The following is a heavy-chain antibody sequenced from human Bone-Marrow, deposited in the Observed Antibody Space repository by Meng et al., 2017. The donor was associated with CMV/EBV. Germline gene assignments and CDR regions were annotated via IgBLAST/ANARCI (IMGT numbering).Heavy chain of an antibody. CDR2: IRYDGSNK. CDR1: GFTFSSYG. J-gene: IGHJ6*02. D-gene: IGHD4/OR15-4a*01. V-gene: IGHV3-30*02. Sequence: GESLKISCAASGFTFSSYGMHWVRQAPGKGLEWVAFIRYDGSNKYYADSVKGRFTISRDNAKNSLYLQMNSLRAEDTALYYCAKDSSRTMVYYYYGMDVWGQGTTVTVSS. CDR3: AKDSSRTMVYYYYGMDV.